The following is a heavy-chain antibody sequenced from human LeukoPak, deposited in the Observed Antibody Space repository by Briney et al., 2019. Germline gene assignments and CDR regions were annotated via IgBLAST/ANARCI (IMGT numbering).Heavy chain of an antibody. CDR3: ARGEEGYGMVRGAHTPYYYYYMDV. CDR1: GGSISSYY. D-gene: IGHD3-10*01. CDR2: IYTSGST. J-gene: IGHJ6*03. Sequence: PSETLSLTCTVSGGSISSYYWSWIRQPAGKGLEWIGRIYTSGSTNYNPSLKSRVTMSVDTSKNQFSLKLSSVTAADTAVYYCARGEEGYGMVRGAHTPYYYYYMDVWGKGTTVTISS. V-gene: IGHV4-4*07.